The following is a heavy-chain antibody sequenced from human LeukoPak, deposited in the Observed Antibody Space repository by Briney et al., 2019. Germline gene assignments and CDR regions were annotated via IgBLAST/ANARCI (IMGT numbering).Heavy chain of an antibody. CDR3: ALSIRTYYFDY. CDR2: INSDGSST. J-gene: IGHJ4*02. D-gene: IGHD1-14*01. Sequence: GGSLRLSCAASGFTFSSYWMHWVRQAPGKGLVWVSRINSDGSSTTYADSVKGRFTISRDNAKNTLYLQMNSLRAEDTAVYYCALSIRTYYFDYWGQGTLVTVSS. CDR1: GFTFSSYW. V-gene: IGHV3-74*01.